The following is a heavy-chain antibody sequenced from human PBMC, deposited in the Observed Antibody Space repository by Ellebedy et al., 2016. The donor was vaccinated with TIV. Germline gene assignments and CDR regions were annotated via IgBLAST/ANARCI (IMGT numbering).Heavy chain of an antibody. CDR1: GGSISSYY. Sequence: SETLSLTXTVSGGSISSYYWSWIRQPPGKGLEWIGYIYYSGSTNYNPSLKSRVTISVDTSKNQFSLKLSSVTAADTAVYYCARQELACSGGSCYRAAFDIWGQGTMVTVSS. V-gene: IGHV4-59*08. CDR2: IYYSGST. D-gene: IGHD2-15*01. CDR3: ARQELACSGGSCYRAAFDI. J-gene: IGHJ3*02.